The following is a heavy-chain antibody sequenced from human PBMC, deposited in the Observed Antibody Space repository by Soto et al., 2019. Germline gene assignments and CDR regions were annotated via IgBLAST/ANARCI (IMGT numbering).Heavy chain of an antibody. D-gene: IGHD3-16*02. J-gene: IGHJ4*02. CDR3: ATLRLGELSIGGQFDY. Sequence: ASVKVSCKASGGTFSSYAISWVRQAPGQGLEWMGGIIPIFGTANYAQKFQGRVTITADESTSTAYMELSSLRSEDTAVYYCATLRLGELSIGGQFDYWGQGTLVTVSS. CDR2: IIPIFGTA. V-gene: IGHV1-69*13. CDR1: GGTFSSYA.